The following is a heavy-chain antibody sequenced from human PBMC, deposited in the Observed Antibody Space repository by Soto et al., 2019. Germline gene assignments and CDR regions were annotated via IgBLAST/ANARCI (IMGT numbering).Heavy chain of an antibody. V-gene: IGHV4-39*01. D-gene: IGHD4-17*01. CDR3: ARLADYHFDY. Sequence: SETLSLTCTVSGGSISSSSYYWGWIRQPPGKGLEWIGSIYYSGSTYYNPSLKSRVTISVDTSKNQFSLKLSSVTAADTVVYYCARLADYHFDYWGQGTLVTVSS. CDR1: GGSISSSSYY. CDR2: IYYSGST. J-gene: IGHJ4*02.